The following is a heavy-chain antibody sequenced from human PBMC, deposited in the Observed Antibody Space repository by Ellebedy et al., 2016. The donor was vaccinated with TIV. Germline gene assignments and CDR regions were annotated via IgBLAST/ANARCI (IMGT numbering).Heavy chain of an antibody. V-gene: IGHV3-30-3*01. Sequence: GESLKISCAASGFTFSSYAMHWVRQAPGKGLEWVAVISYDGSNKYYADSGRGRFTISRDNSKNTLYLQMNSLRAEDTAVYYCAREGPTNYYDSSGYSYLFDYWGQGTLGTVSS. D-gene: IGHD3-22*01. J-gene: IGHJ4*02. CDR2: ISYDGSNK. CDR3: AREGPTNYYDSSGYSYLFDY. CDR1: GFTFSSYA.